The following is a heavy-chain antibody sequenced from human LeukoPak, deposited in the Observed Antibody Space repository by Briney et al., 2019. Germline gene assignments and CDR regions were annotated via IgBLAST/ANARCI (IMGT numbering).Heavy chain of an antibody. CDR3: ARGHYCTNGVCYLHYFDY. CDR2: ISAYNGNT. J-gene: IGHJ4*02. D-gene: IGHD2-8*01. V-gene: IGHV1-18*01. Sequence: ASVKVSCQASGYTFTSYGISWVRQAPGQGLEWMGWISAYNGNTNYAQKLQGRVTMTTDTSTSTAYMELRSLRSDDTAVYYCARGHYCTNGVCYLHYFDYWGQGTLVTVSS. CDR1: GYTFTSYG.